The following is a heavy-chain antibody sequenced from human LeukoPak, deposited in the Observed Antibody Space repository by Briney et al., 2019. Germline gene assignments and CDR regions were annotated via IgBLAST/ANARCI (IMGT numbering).Heavy chain of an antibody. J-gene: IGHJ3*02. CDR1: GGTFSSYA. Sequence: ASVKVSCKASGGTFSSYAISWVRQAPGQGLEWMERNIPIIGIANYGQKFQGRVTITSDKSTGTAYMELSSLRAEDTAVYYCATFYGSGRIMVDIWGQGTMVTVSS. CDR3: ATFYGSGRIMVDI. V-gene: IGHV1-69*04. CDR2: NIPIIGIA. D-gene: IGHD3-10*01.